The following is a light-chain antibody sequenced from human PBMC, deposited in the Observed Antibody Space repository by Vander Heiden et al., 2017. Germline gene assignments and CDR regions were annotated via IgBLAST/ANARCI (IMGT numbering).Light chain of an antibody. J-gene: IGLJ2*01. CDR1: KLVDKY. CDR2: QDS. V-gene: IGLV3-1*01. Sequence: SYELTQPPPVSVSPAQTASITCSGDKLVDKYACWYQQKPGQSPVLVIYQDSKRPSGIPERFSGSNSGNTATLTISGTQAMDEADYYCQAWDSSTVVFGGGTKLTVL. CDR3: QAWDSSTVV.